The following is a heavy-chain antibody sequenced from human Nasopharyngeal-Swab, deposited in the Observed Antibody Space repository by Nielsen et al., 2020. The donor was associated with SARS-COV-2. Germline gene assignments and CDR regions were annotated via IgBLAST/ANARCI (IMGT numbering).Heavy chain of an antibody. D-gene: IGHD3-9*01. CDR2: IIPIFGTA. CDR1: GGTFSSYA. V-gene: IGHV1-69*13. J-gene: IGHJ6*01. CDR3: ARSKWSDILRTYYYYGMDV. Sequence: SVKVSCKASGGTFSSYAISWVRQAPGQGLEWMGGIIPIFGTANYAQKFQGRVTITADESTSTAYMELSSLRSEDTAVYYCARSKWSDILRTYYYYGMDVWGQGTTVTV.